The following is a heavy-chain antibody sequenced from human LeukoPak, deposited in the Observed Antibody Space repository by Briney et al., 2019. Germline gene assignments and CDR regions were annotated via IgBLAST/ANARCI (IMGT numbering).Heavy chain of an antibody. V-gene: IGHV4-34*01. CDR2: INHSGST. CDR3: ARGRIQLWSQYYDY. CDR1: GGSFGGYY. D-gene: IGHD5-18*01. J-gene: IGHJ4*02. Sequence: SETLSLTCAVYGGSFGGYYWSWIRQPPGKGLEWIGEINHSGSTNYNPSLKSRVTISVDTSKNQFSLKLSSVTAADTAVYYCARGRIQLWSQYYDYWGQGTLVTVSS.